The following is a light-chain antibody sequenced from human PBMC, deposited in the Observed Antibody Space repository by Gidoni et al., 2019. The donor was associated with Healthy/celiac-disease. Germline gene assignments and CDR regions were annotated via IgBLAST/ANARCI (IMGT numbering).Light chain of an antibody. CDR3: SSYAPTSPYV. V-gene: IGLV2-23*02. J-gene: IGLJ1*01. Sequence: QSALTQPASVSGSPGQSITISCTGASNNVGSYNLVSWYQQHPGKAPKLMIYEVNERPSGVSNRFSCSKSGNTASLTISGLQAEDEAHYYCSSYAPTSPYVFGTGTKVTVL. CDR2: EVN. CDR1: SNNVGSYNL.